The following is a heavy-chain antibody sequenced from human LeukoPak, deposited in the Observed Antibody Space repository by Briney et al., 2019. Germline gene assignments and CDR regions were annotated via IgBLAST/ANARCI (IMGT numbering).Heavy chain of an antibody. D-gene: IGHD3-3*01. J-gene: IGHJ4*02. Sequence: GGSLRLSCAASGFTFSSFAMSWVRQAPGKGLECVSTISVSGSTTYYADSMKGRFTISRDSSKNTLYLHMKSVRAEDTAVYYCAKGRRFLEWLLLDSWGQGILVTATS. CDR3: AKGRRFLEWLLLDS. CDR2: ISVSGSTT. V-gene: IGHV3-23*01. CDR1: GFTFSSFA.